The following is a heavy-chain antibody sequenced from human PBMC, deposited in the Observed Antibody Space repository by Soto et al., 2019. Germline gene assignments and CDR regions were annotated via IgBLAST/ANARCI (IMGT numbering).Heavy chain of an antibody. CDR1: GGTFSSYA. V-gene: IGHV1-69*01. Sequence: QVQLVQSGAEVKKPGSSVKVSCKASGGTFSSYAISWVRQAPGQGLEWMGGIIPIFGTANYAQKFQGRVTITADESTSTAYMELSSLRSEDTAVYYCARDRGSGSYYNFFYYYYGMDVWGQGTTVTVSS. CDR2: IIPIFGTA. J-gene: IGHJ6*02. CDR3: ARDRGSGSYYNFFYYYYGMDV. D-gene: IGHD3-10*01.